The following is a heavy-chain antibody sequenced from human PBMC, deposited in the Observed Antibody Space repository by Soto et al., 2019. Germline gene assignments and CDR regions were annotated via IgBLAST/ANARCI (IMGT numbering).Heavy chain of an antibody. Sequence: SVKVSCKASGGTFSSYAISWVRKAPGQGLEWMGGIIPIFGTANYAQKFQGRVTITADESTSTAYMELSSLRSEDTAGYYCARDTGYCFSTSCYVGWFDPWGQ. J-gene: IGHJ5*02. CDR2: IIPIFGTA. CDR3: ARDTGYCFSTSCYVGWFDP. CDR1: GGTFSSYA. V-gene: IGHV1-69*13. D-gene: IGHD2-2*01.